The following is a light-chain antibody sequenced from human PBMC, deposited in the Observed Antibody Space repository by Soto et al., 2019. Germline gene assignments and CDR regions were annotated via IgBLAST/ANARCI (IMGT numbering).Light chain of an antibody. V-gene: IGKV3-20*01. Sequence: ETVLTQSPGTLFLSPGERATLSCRASQSIRRNYLAWYRQTPGQAPRLLIYGASNRATGIPDRFSGSGSGTDFTLIISRLEPEDFALYYCQQYGSSPWTFGQGTKVEIK. CDR2: GAS. J-gene: IGKJ1*01. CDR1: QSIRRNY. CDR3: QQYGSSPWT.